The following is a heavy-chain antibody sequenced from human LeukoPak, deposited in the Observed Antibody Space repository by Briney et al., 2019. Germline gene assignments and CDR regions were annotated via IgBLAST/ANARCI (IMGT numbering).Heavy chain of an antibody. CDR2: IYYGGST. D-gene: IGHD2-2*01. CDR1: GGSTSSHY. V-gene: IGHV4-59*11. Sequence: AETLSLTCTPSGGSTSSHYWSWIRQPLGERGEWIGYIYYGGSTNYNPSPKSRVTIAVDTSKNQFSLKLSSVTAADTAVYDCARRQYQLLYMDVWGKGTTVTVSS. J-gene: IGHJ6*03. CDR3: ARRQYQLLYMDV.